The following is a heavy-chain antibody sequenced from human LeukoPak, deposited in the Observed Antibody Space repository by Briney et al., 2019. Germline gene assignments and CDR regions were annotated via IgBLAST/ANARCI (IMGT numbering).Heavy chain of an antibody. CDR1: GFTFSSYS. CDR2: ISGSSGTM. CDR3: ARRSEFGVLYYMDI. J-gene: IGHJ6*03. V-gene: IGHV3-48*01. D-gene: IGHD3-16*01. Sequence: GGSLRLSCVASGFTFSSYSMIWVRQAPGKGLEWVSYISGSSGTMYYADSVKGRFTISRDNAKNSLYLQMNSLRAEDTAVYYCARRSEFGVLYYMDIWGKGTTVTVSS.